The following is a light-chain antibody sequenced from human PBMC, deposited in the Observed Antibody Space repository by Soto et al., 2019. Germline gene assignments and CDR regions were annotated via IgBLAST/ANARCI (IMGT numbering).Light chain of an antibody. J-gene: IGKJ1*01. CDR3: QHYNSHSEA. Sequence: DIQMTQSPSSVSASVGDRVTSTCRASQTISSWLAWYQQKPGKAPKLLIYKASTLKSGVPSRFSGSGSGTEFTLTISSLQPDDFATYYCQHYNSHSEAFGQGTKVDI. CDR2: KAS. V-gene: IGKV1-5*03. CDR1: QTISSW.